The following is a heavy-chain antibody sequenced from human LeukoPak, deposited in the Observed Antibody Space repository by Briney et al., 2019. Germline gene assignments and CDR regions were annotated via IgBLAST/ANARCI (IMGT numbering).Heavy chain of an antibody. CDR3: ARDRMDTGTYFDY. D-gene: IGHD5-18*01. J-gene: IGHJ4*02. V-gene: IGHV1-18*01. CDR2: ISTYNGNT. CDR1: GYTFTTYG. Sequence: ASVKISCRSSGYTFTTYGITWVRQAPGQGLEWMGWISTYNGNTNYAQKLQGRVTMTTDTSTSTAYMELRSLRSDDTAMYYCARDRMDTGTYFDYWGQGTLVTVSS.